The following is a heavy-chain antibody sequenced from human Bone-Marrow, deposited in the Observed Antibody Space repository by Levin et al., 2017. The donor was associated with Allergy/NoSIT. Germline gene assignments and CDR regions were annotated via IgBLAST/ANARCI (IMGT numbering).Heavy chain of an antibody. J-gene: IGHJ4*02. CDR3: APVGYSGYDFDS. Sequence: GGSLRLSCAAAGFTFSNYWMNWIRQAPGKGLEWVASINQDGSGKFYVDSVKGRFTISRDNAKNSLFLQMNSLRAEDTAVFYCAPVGYSGYDFDSWGQGTLVTVSS. CDR2: INQDGSGK. V-gene: IGHV3-7*01. CDR1: GFTFSNYW. D-gene: IGHD5-12*01.